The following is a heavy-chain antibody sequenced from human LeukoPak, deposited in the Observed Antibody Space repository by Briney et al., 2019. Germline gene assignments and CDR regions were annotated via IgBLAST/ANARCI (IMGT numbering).Heavy chain of an antibody. J-gene: IGHJ5*02. D-gene: IGHD3-10*01. Sequence: PSETLSLTCTVSGGSISSYYWGWIRQPPGKGLEWIGSIYYSGSTYYNPSLKSRVTISVDTSKNQFSLKLNSVTAADTAVYYCARHRTVRVDEWFGEASSPNWFDPWGQGTLVTVSS. CDR3: ARHRTVRVDEWFGEASSPNWFDP. CDR1: GGSISSYY. V-gene: IGHV4-39*01. CDR2: IYYSGST.